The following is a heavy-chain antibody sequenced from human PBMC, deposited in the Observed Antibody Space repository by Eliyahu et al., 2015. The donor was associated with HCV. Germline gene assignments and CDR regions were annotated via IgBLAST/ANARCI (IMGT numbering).Heavy chain of an antibody. J-gene: IGHJ6*02. CDR3: ARDTAMANTPALDGMDV. CDR2: IYSGGST. V-gene: IGHV3-53*04. Sequence: EVXLVESGGGLVQPGGSLRLSCAASGFTVSSNYMSWVRQAPGKGLEWVSVIYSGGSTYYADSVKGRFTISRHNSKNTLYLQMNSLRAEDTAVYYCARDTAMANTPALDGMDVWGQGTTVTVSS. D-gene: IGHD5-18*01. CDR1: GFTVSSNY.